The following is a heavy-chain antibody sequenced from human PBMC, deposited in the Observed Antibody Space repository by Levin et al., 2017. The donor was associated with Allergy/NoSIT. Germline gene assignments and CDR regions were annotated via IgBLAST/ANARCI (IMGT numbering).Heavy chain of an antibody. J-gene: IGHJ4*02. CDR2: ISWNSGSI. V-gene: IGHV3-9*01. CDR3: AKGEGVYGSGSYYPPGDY. CDR1: GFTFDDYA. Sequence: PGESLKISCAASGFTFDDYAMHWVRQAPGKGLEWVSGISWNSGSIGYADSVKGRFTISRDNAKNSLYLQMNSLRAEDTALYYCAKGEGVYGSGSYYPPGDYWGQGTLVTVSS. D-gene: IGHD3-10*01.